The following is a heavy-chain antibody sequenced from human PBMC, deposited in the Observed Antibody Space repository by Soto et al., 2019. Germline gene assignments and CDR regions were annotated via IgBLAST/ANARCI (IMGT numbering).Heavy chain of an antibody. Sequence: GASVKVSCKASGGTFRNYAFSWVRQAPGQGLEWIGGIIPIFGRANCAQKFQGRLTIIADESTSTAYMELISLRSEDTAVYYCARSDYCGGDCYTFLDYWGQGTLVTVSS. V-gene: IGHV1-69*13. J-gene: IGHJ4*02. CDR2: IIPIFGRA. CDR1: GGTFRNYA. D-gene: IGHD2-21*02. CDR3: ARSDYCGGDCYTFLDY.